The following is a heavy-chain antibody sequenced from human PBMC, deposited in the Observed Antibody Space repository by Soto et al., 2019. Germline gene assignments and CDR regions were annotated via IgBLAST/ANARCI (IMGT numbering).Heavy chain of an antibody. V-gene: IGHV1-3*01. J-gene: IGHJ4*02. D-gene: IGHD3-16*02. CDR2: INAGNGNT. CDR3: ARGGGVKGRLGELSPFDY. Sequence: QVQLVQSGAEVKKPGASVKVSCKASGYTFTSYAMHWVRQAPGQRLEWMGWINAGNGNTKYSQKFQGRVTITRDTSTSTAYMELSSLRSEDTAVYYCARGGGVKGRLGELSPFDYWGQGTLVTVSS. CDR1: GYTFTSYA.